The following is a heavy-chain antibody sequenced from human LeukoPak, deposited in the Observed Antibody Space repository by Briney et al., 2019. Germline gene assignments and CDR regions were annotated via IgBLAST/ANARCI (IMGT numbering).Heavy chain of an antibody. CDR3: ARDYGRGPWAWYYFDY. Sequence: PGGSLRLSCAAPGFTFSSYAMHWVRQAPGKGLEWVAVISYDGSNKYYADSVKGRFTISRDNSKNTLYLQMNSLRAEDTAVYYCARDYGRGPWAWYYFDYWGQGTLVTVSS. V-gene: IGHV3-30*04. D-gene: IGHD1-1*01. CDR1: GFTFSSYA. J-gene: IGHJ4*02. CDR2: ISYDGSNK.